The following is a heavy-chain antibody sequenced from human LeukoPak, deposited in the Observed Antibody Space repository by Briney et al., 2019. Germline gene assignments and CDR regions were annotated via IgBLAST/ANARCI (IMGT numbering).Heavy chain of an antibody. Sequence: ASVKVSCKASGYTFSNYGITWVRQAPGQGLEWMGWISGYNGNTNYAQKFQGRVTMTTETFTSTAYMELRSLRSDDTAVYYCARTCSGSSYYVIYWGQGTLLTVSS. D-gene: IGHD2-15*01. CDR3: ARTCSGSSYYVIY. J-gene: IGHJ4*02. V-gene: IGHV1-18*01. CDR1: GYTFSNYG. CDR2: ISGYNGNT.